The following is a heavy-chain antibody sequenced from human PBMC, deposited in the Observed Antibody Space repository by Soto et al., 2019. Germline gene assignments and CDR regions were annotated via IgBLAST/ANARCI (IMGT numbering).Heavy chain of an antibody. D-gene: IGHD5-18*01. CDR1: GGSVSSGSYY. Sequence: PSETLSLTCTVSGGSVSSGSYYWSWIRQPPGKGLEWIGYIYYSGSTNYNPSLKSRVTISVDTSKNQFFLKLSSVTAADTAVYYCARDGGYSYGDFDYWGQGTLVTVSS. V-gene: IGHV4-61*01. J-gene: IGHJ4*02. CDR3: ARDGGYSYGDFDY. CDR2: IYYSGST.